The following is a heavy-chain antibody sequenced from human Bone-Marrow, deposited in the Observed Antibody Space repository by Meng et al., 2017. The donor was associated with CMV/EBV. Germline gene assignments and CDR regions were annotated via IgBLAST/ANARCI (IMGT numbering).Heavy chain of an antibody. CDR2: IIPILGIA. CDR3: ARKTYYDSSGYHDY. V-gene: IGHV1-69*02. Sequence: SVKVSCKASGGTFSSYTISWVRQAPGQGLEWMGRIIPILGIANYAQKFQGRVTITADKSTSTAYMELSSLRSEDTAVYYCARKTYYDSSGYHDYWGQGTLVTVS. D-gene: IGHD3-22*01. J-gene: IGHJ4*02. CDR1: GGTFSSYT.